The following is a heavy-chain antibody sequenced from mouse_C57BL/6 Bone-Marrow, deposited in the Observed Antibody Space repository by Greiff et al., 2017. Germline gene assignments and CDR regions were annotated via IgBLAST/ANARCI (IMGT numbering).Heavy chain of an antibody. CDR1: GYTFTSYW. V-gene: IGHV1-69*01. CDR2: IDPSDSYT. D-gene: IGHD1-1*01. J-gene: IGHJ2*01. Sequence: QFQLQQPGAELVMPGASVKLSCKASGYTFTSYWMHWVKQRPGQGLEWIGEIDPSDSYTNYNQKFKGKSTLTVDKSSSTAYMQLSSLTSEVSAVYYCARSLIYYYGSSYDYWGQGTTLTVSS. CDR3: ARSLIYYYGSSYDY.